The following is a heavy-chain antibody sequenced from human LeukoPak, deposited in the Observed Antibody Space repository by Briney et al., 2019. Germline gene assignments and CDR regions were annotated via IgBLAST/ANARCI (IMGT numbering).Heavy chain of an antibody. D-gene: IGHD3-22*01. CDR3: ALYYYDSSGYLGPGWFDP. CDR2: IYHSGST. Sequence: SATLSLTCTVSGYSISSGYYWGWIRQPPGKGLEWIGSIYHSGSTYYNPSLKSRVTISVDTSKNQFSLKLSSVTAADTAVYYCALYYYDSSGYLGPGWFDPWGQGTLVTVSS. V-gene: IGHV4-38-2*02. J-gene: IGHJ5*02. CDR1: GYSISSGYY.